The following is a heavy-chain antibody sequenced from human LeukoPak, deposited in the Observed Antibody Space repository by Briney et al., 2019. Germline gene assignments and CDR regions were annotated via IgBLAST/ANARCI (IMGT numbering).Heavy chain of an antibody. CDR1: GFTFSSYG. Sequence: PGGSLRLSCAASGFTFSSYGMHWVRQAPGKGLEWVAFIQYDGSNKYYADSVKGRFTISRDNSKNTLYLQMNSLRAEDTAVYYCARNHGDYVNAGAFDIWGQGTMVTVSS. D-gene: IGHD4-17*01. CDR3: ARNHGDYVNAGAFDI. J-gene: IGHJ3*02. CDR2: IQYDGSNK. V-gene: IGHV3-30*02.